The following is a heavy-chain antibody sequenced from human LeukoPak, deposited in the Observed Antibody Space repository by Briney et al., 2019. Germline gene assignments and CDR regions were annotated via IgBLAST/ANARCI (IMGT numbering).Heavy chain of an antibody. V-gene: IGHV3-7*01. CDR3: ATSYDSSGCD. CDR2: IKQDGSIQ. Sequence: GGSLRLSCAASGFTFSNFWMAWVRQAPGKGLEWVANIKQDGSIQDYGDSVKGRFTISRHNARNSMYLKMNSLRAEETGLYYCATSYDSSGCDWGQGTLVTVSS. J-gene: IGHJ4*02. D-gene: IGHD3-22*01. CDR1: GFTFSNFW.